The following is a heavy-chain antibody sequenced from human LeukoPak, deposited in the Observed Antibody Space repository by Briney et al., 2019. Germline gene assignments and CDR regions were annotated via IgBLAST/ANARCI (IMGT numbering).Heavy chain of an antibody. D-gene: IGHD3-9*01. V-gene: IGHV3-21*04. CDR3: ARDKSGLRYFDWFFDY. Sequence: GGSLRLSCAASGFTFSSYGMHWVRQAPGKGLEWVSSISSSSSYIYYADSVKGRFTISRDNAKNSLYLQMNSLRAEDTAVYYCARDKSGLRYFDWFFDYWGQGTLVTVSS. CDR1: GFTFSSYG. CDR2: ISSSSSYI. J-gene: IGHJ4*02.